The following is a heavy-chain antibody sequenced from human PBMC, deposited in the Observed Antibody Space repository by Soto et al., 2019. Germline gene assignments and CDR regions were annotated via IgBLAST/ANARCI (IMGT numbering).Heavy chain of an antibody. CDR3: ASRYYYDRRGYYWYYFDW. CDR1: GFTFSNAW. J-gene: IGHJ4*02. V-gene: IGHV3-15*05. CDR2: IKSRALGATT. D-gene: IGHD3-22*01. Sequence: PGGSLRLSCAGSGFTFSNAWINWVRHAPGKGLEWVGRIKSRALGATTDFAAPVRGRFAITRDDSRNVAYMQMNSLSTEDTALYYCASRYYYDRRGYYWYYFDWWGQGTQVTVSS.